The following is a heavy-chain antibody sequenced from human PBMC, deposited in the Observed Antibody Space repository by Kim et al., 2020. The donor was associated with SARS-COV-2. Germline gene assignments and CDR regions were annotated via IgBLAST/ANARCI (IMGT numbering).Heavy chain of an antibody. CDR1: GFTITDYD. CDR2: IAGSCGRT. CDR3: GKSLSQGLIDNWYFGV. Sequence: GGSLRLSCEASGFTITDYDMTWVRQAPGKGLEWVSGIAGSCGRTFYADSVKGRFTISTDISKNTLYLQMNSLRAEDTATYYCGKSLSQGLIDNWYFGVWGGGCMVTVSS. J-gene: IGHJ2*01. D-gene: IGHD6-19*01. V-gene: IGHV3-23*01.